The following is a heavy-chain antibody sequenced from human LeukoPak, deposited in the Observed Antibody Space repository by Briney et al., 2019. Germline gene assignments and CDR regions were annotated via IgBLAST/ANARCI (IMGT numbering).Heavy chain of an antibody. J-gene: IGHJ6*03. Sequence: PSETLSLTCTVSGGSLINYYWSWIRQPAGTGLEWVGRIYVTGSTIYNPSLQSRLSMSVDTSKNQFSLRLTSVTAADTAVYYFARLKYYDSTGYSPGYYMDVWGKGITVTVSS. CDR1: GGSLINYY. V-gene: IGHV4-4*07. D-gene: IGHD3-22*01. CDR3: ARLKYYDSTGYSPGYYMDV. CDR2: IYVTGST.